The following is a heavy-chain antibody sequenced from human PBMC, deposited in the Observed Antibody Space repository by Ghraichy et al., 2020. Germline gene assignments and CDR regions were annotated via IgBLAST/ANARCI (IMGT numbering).Heavy chain of an antibody. V-gene: IGHV4-61*01. CDR1: GGSVSSGSYY. CDR2: IYYSGST. D-gene: IGHD2-15*01. J-gene: IGHJ5*02. Sequence: SETLSLTCTVSGGSVSSGSYYWSWIRQPPGKGLEWIGYIYYSGSTNYNPSLKSRVTISVDTSKNQFSLKLSSVTAADTAVYYCARIVVVAAGGLNWFDPWGQGTLVTVSS. CDR3: ARIVVVAAGGLNWFDP.